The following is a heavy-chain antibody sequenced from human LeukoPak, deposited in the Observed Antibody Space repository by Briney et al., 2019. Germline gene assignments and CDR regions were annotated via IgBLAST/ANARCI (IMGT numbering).Heavy chain of an antibody. CDR3: AEGSGWYYYGMDV. J-gene: IGHJ6*02. D-gene: IGHD6-19*01. CDR1: GFTFSSYA. CDR2: ISGSGGST. Sequence: GGSLRLSCAASGFTFSSYAVSWVRQAPGKGLEWVSAISGSGGSTYYADSVKGRFTISRDNSKNTLYLQMNSLRAEDTAVYYCAEGSGWYYYGMDVWGQGTTVTVSS. V-gene: IGHV3-23*01.